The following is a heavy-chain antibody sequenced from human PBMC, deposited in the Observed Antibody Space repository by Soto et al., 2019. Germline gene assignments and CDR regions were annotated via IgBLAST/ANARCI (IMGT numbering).Heavy chain of an antibody. J-gene: IGHJ4*02. Sequence: SETLSLTCTVSGGSISSGDYYWSWIRQPPGKGLEWIGYIYYSGSTYYNPSLKSRVTISVDTSKNQFSLKLSSVTAADTAVYYCAMYSSSWGNFDYWGQGTLVTVSS. V-gene: IGHV4-30-4*01. CDR3: AMYSSSWGNFDY. D-gene: IGHD6-13*01. CDR1: GGSISSGDYY. CDR2: IYYSGST.